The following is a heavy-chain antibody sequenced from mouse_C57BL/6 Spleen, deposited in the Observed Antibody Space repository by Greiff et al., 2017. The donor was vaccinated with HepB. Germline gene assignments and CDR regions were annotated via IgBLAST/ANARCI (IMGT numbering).Heavy chain of an antibody. CDR2: IWSGGST. V-gene: IGHV2-2*01. D-gene: IGHD1-1*01. CDR3: AKNYYGSSYWYFDV. J-gene: IGHJ1*03. Sequence: VKLMESGPGLVQPSQSLSITCTVSGFSLTSYGVHWVRQSPGKGLEWLGVIWSGGSTDYNAAFIYRLSIRKDNSKSQVFFKMNSLQADDTAIYYCAKNYYGSSYWYFDVWGTGTTVTVSS. CDR1: GFSLTSYG.